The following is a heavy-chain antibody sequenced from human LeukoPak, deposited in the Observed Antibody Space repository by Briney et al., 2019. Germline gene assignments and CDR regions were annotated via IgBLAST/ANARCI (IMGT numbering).Heavy chain of an antibody. CDR2: INDAGRT. V-gene: IGHV4-34*01. CDR1: GGSIRGYW. J-gene: IGHJ4*02. CDR3: ARHRSRTRAFDY. D-gene: IGHD1-14*01. Sequence: SETLSLTCAVYGGSIRGYWWSWIRQPPGKGLEWIGEINDAGRTNYNPSLKSPVTISVDTSKNQFSLNLNSVTAADTAVYYCARHRSRTRAFDYWGQGTLVTVSS.